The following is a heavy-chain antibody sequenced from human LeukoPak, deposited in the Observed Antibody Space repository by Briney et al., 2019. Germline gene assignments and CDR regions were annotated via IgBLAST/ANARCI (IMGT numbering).Heavy chain of an antibody. CDR3: AKDTSTISVSGTCFDY. Sequence: GGSLRLSCAASGFTFSSYWMHWVRQAPGKGLVWVSRINSDGSSTSYADSVKGRFTISRDNSKNTLYLQMNSLRAEDTAVYYCAKDTSTISVSGTCFDYWGQGTLVTVSS. CDR2: INSDGSST. V-gene: IGHV3-74*01. D-gene: IGHD6-19*01. CDR1: GFTFSSYW. J-gene: IGHJ4*02.